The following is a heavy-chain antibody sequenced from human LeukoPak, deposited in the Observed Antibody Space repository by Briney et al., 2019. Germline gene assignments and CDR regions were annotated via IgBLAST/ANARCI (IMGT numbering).Heavy chain of an antibody. CDR1: GYTFTSYD. Sequence: ASVKVSCKASGYTFTSYDINWVRQATGQGLEWMGWMNPNSGNTGYAQKFQGRVTTTRNTSISTAYMELSSLRSEDTAVYYCARGLITLRYSFFYWGQGTLVTVSS. J-gene: IGHJ4*02. V-gene: IGHV1-8*03. CDR3: ARGLITLRYSFFY. CDR2: MNPNSGNT. D-gene: IGHD3-9*01.